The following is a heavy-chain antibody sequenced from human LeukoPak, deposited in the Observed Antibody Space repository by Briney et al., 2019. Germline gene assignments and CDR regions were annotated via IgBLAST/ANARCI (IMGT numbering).Heavy chain of an antibody. CDR1: GFTVSSYY. Sequence: GGSLRLSCAASGFTVSSYYTSWVRQAPGKGLEWVSIIDSGVNTYYADSVRGRFTISRDNSKNTLSLQMNNLRAEDTAVYYCGSHSDPLISYSFCCWGQVTLVSVSS. J-gene: IGHJ4*02. CDR2: IDSGVNT. V-gene: IGHV3-53*01. CDR3: GSHSDPLISYSFCC. D-gene: IGHD3-10*01.